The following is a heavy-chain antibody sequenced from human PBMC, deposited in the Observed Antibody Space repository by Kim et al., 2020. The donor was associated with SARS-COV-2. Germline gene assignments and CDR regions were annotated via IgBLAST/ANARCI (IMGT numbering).Heavy chain of an antibody. Sequence: VQGRFTISRDDSKTTLYLQMNSLKSEDTAVYYCTTDRYYYDSSGYYWGSYWGQGTLVTVSS. D-gene: IGHD3-22*01. CDR3: TTDRYYYDSSGYYWGSY. V-gene: IGHV3-15*01. J-gene: IGHJ4*02.